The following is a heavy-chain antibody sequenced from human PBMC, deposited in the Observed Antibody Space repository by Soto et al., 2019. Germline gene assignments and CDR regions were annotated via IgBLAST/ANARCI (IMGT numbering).Heavy chain of an antibody. D-gene: IGHD4-17*01. Sequence: ASVKVSCKASGYTFTSYGISWVRQAPGQGLEWMGWISAYNGNTNYAQKLQGRVTMTTDTSTSTAYMELRSLRSDDTAVYYCARDPPLDDYNDYGRGDYFDYWGQGTLVTVSS. CDR3: ARDPPLDDYNDYGRGDYFDY. CDR1: GYTFTSYG. V-gene: IGHV1-18*01. J-gene: IGHJ4*02. CDR2: ISAYNGNT.